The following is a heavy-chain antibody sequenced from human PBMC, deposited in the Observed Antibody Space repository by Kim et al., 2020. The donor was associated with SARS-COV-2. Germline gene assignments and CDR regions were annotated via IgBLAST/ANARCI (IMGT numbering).Heavy chain of an antibody. Sequence: GGSLRLSCAASGFTFSSYAIHWVRQAPGKGLEWVAVISYDGSNKYYADSVKSRFTISRDNSKNTLYLQMNSLRAEDTAVYYCARWGGSYLDYWGQGTLVTVSS. CDR1: GFTFSSYA. J-gene: IGHJ4*02. D-gene: IGHD1-26*01. CDR3: ARWGGSYLDY. CDR2: ISYDGSNK. V-gene: IGHV3-30-3*01.